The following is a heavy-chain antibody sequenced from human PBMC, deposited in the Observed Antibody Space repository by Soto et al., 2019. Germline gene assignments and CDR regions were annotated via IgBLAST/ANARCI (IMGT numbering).Heavy chain of an antibody. J-gene: IGHJ6*02. D-gene: IGHD2-2*01. CDR2: IIPVFDTA. CDR3: ARHDCISSSCYYYYYYVMDV. Sequence: SVKVSCKASGDTFSSYAISWVRQAPGQGLEWMGGIIPVFDTANYAQQFQGRVTITADESTSTAYMELSSLRSEDTAVYYCARHDCISSSCYYYYYYVMDVWGQGTTVTVSS. CDR1: GDTFSSYA. V-gene: IGHV1-69*13.